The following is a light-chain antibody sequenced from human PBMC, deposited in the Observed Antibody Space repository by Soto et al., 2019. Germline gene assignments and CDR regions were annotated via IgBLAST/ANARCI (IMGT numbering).Light chain of an antibody. CDR1: SSDVGGYNY. J-gene: IGLJ2*01. CDR2: DVN. V-gene: IGLV2-14*03. CDR3: SSYSSTNTRLV. Sequence: QSALTQPASVSGSPGQSITISCTGTSSDVGGYNYVSWYQHHPDKAPKLMIYDVNNRPSGVSHRFSGSKSGNTASLTISGLQAEVEAAYYCSSYSSTNTRLVFGGGTKLTVL.